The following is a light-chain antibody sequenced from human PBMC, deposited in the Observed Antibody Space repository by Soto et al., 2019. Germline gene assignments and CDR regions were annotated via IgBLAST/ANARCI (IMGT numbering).Light chain of an antibody. J-gene: IGLJ2*01. CDR1: SGHSSYA. V-gene: IGLV4-69*01. CDR2: LNSDGSH. Sequence: QSVLTQSPSASASLGASVKLTCTLSSGHSSYAIAWHQQQPEKGPRYLMKLNSDGSHSKGDGIPDRFSGSSSGAERYLTISSLQSEDEADYYCQTWGTGPYVVFGGGTKLIVL. CDR3: QTWGTGPYVV.